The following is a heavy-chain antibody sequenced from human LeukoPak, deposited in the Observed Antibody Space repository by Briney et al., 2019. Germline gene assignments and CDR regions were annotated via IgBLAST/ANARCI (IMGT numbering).Heavy chain of an antibody. CDR3: ARGTVLWIAAVYYFGY. J-gene: IGHJ4*02. CDR1: GGSFSGYY. D-gene: IGHD6-6*01. V-gene: IGHV4-34*01. Sequence: SETLSLTCAVYGGSFSGYYWSWIRQPPGKGLEWIGEINHSGSTNYNPSLKSRVTISVDTSKNQFSLKLSSVTAADTAVYYCARGTVLWIAAVYYFGYWGQGTLVTVSS. CDR2: INHSGST.